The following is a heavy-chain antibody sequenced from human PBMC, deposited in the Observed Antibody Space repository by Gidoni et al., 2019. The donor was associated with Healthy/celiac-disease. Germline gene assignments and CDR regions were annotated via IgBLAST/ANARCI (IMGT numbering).Heavy chain of an antibody. CDR2: IRSKAYGGTT. CDR1: GFTFGDYA. Sequence: EVQLVESGGGLVQPGRSLRLSCTASGFTFGDYAMSWVRQAPGKGLEWVGFIRSKAYGGTTEYAASVKGRFTISRDDSKSIAYLQMNSLKTEDTAVYYCTRRTGSSGWALDYWGQGTLVTVSS. D-gene: IGHD6-19*01. CDR3: TRRTGSSGWALDY. J-gene: IGHJ4*02. V-gene: IGHV3-49*04.